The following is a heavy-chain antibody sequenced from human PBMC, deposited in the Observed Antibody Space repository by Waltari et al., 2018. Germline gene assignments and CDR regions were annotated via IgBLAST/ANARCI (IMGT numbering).Heavy chain of an antibody. CDR2: IIPIFGTA. V-gene: IGHV1-69*13. Sequence: QVQLVQSGAEVKKPGSSVKVSCKASGGTFSSYAISWVRQAPGQGLEWMGGIIPIFGTANYAQKFQGRVTITADESTSTAYMELSSLRSEDTAVYYCVRDAGAARTIPYYYYGMDVWGQGTTVTVSS. D-gene: IGHD6-6*01. J-gene: IGHJ6*02. CDR1: GGTFSSYA. CDR3: VRDAGAARTIPYYYYGMDV.